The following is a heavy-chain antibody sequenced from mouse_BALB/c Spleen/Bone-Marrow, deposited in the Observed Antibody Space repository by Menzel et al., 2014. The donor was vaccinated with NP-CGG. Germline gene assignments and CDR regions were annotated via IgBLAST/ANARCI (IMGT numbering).Heavy chain of an antibody. CDR3: ATIYYGNSYAMDY. CDR2: ISNLAYSI. V-gene: IGHV5-15*02. J-gene: IGHJ4*01. D-gene: IGHD2-1*01. Sequence: EVHLVESGGGLVQPGGSRKLSCAASGFTFXDYGMAWVRQAPGKGPEWVAFISNLAYSIYYADTVTGRFTISRENAKNTLYLEMSSLRSEDTAMYYCATIYYGNSYAMDYWGQGTSVTVSS. CDR1: GFTFXDYG.